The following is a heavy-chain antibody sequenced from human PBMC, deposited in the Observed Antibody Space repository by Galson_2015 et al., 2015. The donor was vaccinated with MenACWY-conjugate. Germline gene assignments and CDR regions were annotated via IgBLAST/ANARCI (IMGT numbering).Heavy chain of an antibody. CDR2: ISTSSSLI. D-gene: IGHD6-19*01. CDR3: AREVSAVPGADY. V-gene: IGHV3-48*04. J-gene: IGHJ4*02. CDR1: GFTFSTYN. Sequence: LRLSCAASGFTFSTYNMNWVRQAPGKGLEWVSYISTSSSLIMYADSVKGRFTISRDDAKNSLYLQMNSLRAEDTAVYYCAREVSAVPGADYGGQGTLVTVSS.